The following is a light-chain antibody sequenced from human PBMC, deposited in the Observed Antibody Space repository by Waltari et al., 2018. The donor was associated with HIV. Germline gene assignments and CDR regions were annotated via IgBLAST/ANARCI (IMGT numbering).Light chain of an antibody. CDR3: QQYYTTPFT. CDR2: WAS. CDR1: QSVLDRSNNKNF. Sequence: DIVMTQSPDSLAVSLGERATINCKSSQSVLDRSNNKNFLAWSQQKPGQPPKLLISWASTRESGVPGRFSGSGSGTDFTLTISSLQAEDVAVYYCQQYYTTPFTFGPGTKVDIK. J-gene: IGKJ3*01. V-gene: IGKV4-1*01.